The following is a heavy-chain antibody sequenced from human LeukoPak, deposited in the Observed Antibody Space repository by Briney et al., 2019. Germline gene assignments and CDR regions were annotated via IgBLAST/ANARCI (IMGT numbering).Heavy chain of an antibody. CDR3: AREGFTMVPTAPDY. CDR1: GFTFSSYC. J-gene: IGHJ4*02. V-gene: IGHV3-7*01. CDR2: IKQDGSEK. D-gene: IGHD3-10*01. Sequence: PGGSLRLSCAASGFTFSSYCMSWVRQAPGKGLEWVANIKQDGSEKYYVDSVKGRFTISRDNAKNSLYLQMNSLRAEDTAVYYCAREGFTMVPTAPDYWGQGTLVTVSS.